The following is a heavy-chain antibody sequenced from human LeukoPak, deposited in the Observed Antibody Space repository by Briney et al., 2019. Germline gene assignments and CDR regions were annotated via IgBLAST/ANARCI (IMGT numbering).Heavy chain of an antibody. CDR2: LYYTGST. CDR3: ARGSTIAARPNYYYMDV. V-gene: IGHV4-59*11. J-gene: IGHJ6*03. Sequence: SETLSLTCTVSGGSISSHYWTWIRQPPGKGLERIGFLYYTGSTNYNPSLKSRVTMSVETSKNQFSLNLTSVTAADTAVYYCARGSTIAARPNYYYMDVWGKGTTVTVSS. D-gene: IGHD6-6*01. CDR1: GGSISSHY.